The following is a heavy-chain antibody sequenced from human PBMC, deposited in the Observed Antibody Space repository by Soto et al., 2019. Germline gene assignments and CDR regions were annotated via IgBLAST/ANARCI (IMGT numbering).Heavy chain of an antibody. Sequence: SVKVSCKASGGTFSSYAISWVRQAPGQGLEWMGGIIPIFGTANYAQKFQGRVTITADKSTSTAYVELSSLRSEDTAVYYCAGSMATVTTSGYYYGMDVWGQGTTVTVSS. CDR2: IIPIFGTA. CDR1: GGTFSSYA. D-gene: IGHD4-4*01. V-gene: IGHV1-69*06. J-gene: IGHJ6*02. CDR3: AGSMATVTTSGYYYGMDV.